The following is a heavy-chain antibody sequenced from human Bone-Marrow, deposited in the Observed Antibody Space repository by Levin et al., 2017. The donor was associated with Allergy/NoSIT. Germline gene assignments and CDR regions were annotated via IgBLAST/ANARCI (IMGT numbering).Heavy chain of an antibody. D-gene: IGHD1-26*01. CDR2: MNPKSGNT. V-gene: IGHV1-8*01. J-gene: IGHJ5*02. CDR3: VVSARVPKGGLFDP. CDR1: GYTFTNYD. Sequence: ASVKVSCKASGYTFTNYDINWVRQATGQGLEWMGWMNPKSGNTGYAQKFQGRVTMTRNTSISTAYMELSSLRSEDTAVYYCVVSARVPKGGLFDPWGQGTLVTVSS.